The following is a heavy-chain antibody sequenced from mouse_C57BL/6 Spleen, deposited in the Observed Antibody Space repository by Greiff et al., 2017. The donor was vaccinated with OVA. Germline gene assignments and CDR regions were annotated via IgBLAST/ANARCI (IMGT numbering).Heavy chain of an antibody. J-gene: IGHJ1*03. D-gene: IGHD1-1*01. CDR1: GYTFTSYW. Sequence: QVQLQQPGAELVRPGSSVKLSCKASGYTFTSYWMHWVKQRPIQGLEWIGNIDPSDSETHYNQKFKDKATLTVDKSSSTAYMQLSSLTSADSAVYYCAREGTTVVATGDWYFDVWGTGTTVTVSS. CDR3: AREGTTVVATGDWYFDV. CDR2: IDPSDSET. V-gene: IGHV1-52*01.